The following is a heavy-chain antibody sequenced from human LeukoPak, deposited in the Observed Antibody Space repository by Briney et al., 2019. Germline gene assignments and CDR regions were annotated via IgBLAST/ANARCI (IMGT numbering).Heavy chain of an antibody. D-gene: IGHD5-24*01. J-gene: IGHJ4*02. CDR3: AREGGDGYNFSPNYFDY. CDR2: ISGSGGST. V-gene: IGHV3-23*01. CDR1: GFIFSSYA. Sequence: PGGSLRLSCAASGFIFSSYAMSWVRQAPGKGLEWVSAISGSGGSTHYADSVKGRFTISRDNSKNTLYLQMNSLRAEDTAVYYCAREGGDGYNFSPNYFDYWGQGTLVTVSS.